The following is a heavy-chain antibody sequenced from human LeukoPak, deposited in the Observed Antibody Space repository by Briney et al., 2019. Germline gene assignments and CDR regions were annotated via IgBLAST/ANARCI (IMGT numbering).Heavy chain of an antibody. CDR2: IYHSGST. V-gene: IGHV4-4*02. J-gene: IGHJ1*01. CDR3: ARERSSSWAEYFQH. Sequence: PSETLSLTCAVSGGSINSSNWWSWVRQPPGKGLEWIGEIYHSGSTNYNPSLKSRVTISVDKSKNQFSLKLSSVTAADTAVYYCARERSSSWAEYFQHWGQGTLVTVSS. CDR1: GGSINSSNW. D-gene: IGHD6-13*01.